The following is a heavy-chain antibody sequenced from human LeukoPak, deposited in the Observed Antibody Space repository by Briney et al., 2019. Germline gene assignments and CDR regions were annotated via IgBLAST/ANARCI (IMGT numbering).Heavy chain of an antibody. CDR3: ARYSSTSYYMDV. CDR1: GFTFSNYW. J-gene: IGHJ6*03. Sequence: PGGSLRLSCAASGFTFSNYWMTWVRQAPGKGLEWVANIKQDGSETYYVDSVRGRFTVSRDNAKNSLYLQMNSLRAEHTAVYYCARYSSTSYYMDVWGKGTTVTVSS. V-gene: IGHV3-7*01. CDR2: IKQDGSET. D-gene: IGHD2-2*01.